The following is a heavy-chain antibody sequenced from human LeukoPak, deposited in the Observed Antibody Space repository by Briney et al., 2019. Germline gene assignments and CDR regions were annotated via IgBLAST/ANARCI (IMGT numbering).Heavy chain of an antibody. CDR2: IYYSGST. D-gene: IGHD3-10*01. J-gene: IGHJ4*02. CDR1: GGSISRYY. Sequence: SETLCLTCTVSGGSISRYYWSWIRQPPGKGLEWIGYIYYSGSTKYNPSLMSRVTTSVDKTTNQSSLKLRYVTGAHTTGYYFARTLEGLWIVHYWRQGTLVTVSS. V-gene: IGHV4-59*01. CDR3: ARTLEGLWIVHY.